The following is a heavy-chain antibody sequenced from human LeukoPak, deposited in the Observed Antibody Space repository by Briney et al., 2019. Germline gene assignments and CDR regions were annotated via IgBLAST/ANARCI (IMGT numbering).Heavy chain of an antibody. Sequence: SETLSLTCTVSGDSISSYYWSWIRQPPGKGLEWIGYIYYSGSTNYNPSLKNRVTMSVDTSKTQFSLNLSSVTAADTAVYYCAGRRITLVRGIIGWFDTWGQGTLVTVSS. D-gene: IGHD3-10*01. J-gene: IGHJ5*02. CDR2: IYYSGST. CDR3: AGRRITLVRGIIGWFDT. V-gene: IGHV4-59*01. CDR1: GDSISSYY.